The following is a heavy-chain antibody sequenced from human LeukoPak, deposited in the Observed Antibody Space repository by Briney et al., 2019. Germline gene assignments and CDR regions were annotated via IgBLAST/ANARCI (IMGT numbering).Heavy chain of an antibody. V-gene: IGHV3-23*01. CDR3: AKAGRWYDSSKYYYYYMDV. D-gene: IGHD3-22*01. J-gene: IGHJ6*03. CDR2: ISGSGGST. CDR1: GFTFSSYG. Sequence: GGSLRLSCAASGFTFSSYGMSWVRQAPGKGLEWVSAISGSGGSTYYADSVKGRFTISRDNSKNTLYLQMNSLRAEDTAVYYCAKAGRWYDSSKYYYYYMDVWGKGTTVTISS.